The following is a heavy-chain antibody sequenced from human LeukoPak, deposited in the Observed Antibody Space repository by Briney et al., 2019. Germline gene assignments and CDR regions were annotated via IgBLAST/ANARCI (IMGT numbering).Heavy chain of an antibody. D-gene: IGHD3-22*01. CDR2: ISYDGSNK. V-gene: IGHV3-30*18. CDR1: GFTFSSYW. Sequence: GGSLRLSCAASGFTFSSYWMSWVRQAPGKGLEWVAVISYDGSNKYYADSVKGRFTISRDNSKNTLYLQMNSLRAEDTAVYYCAKMGVTMIVVVPLDAFDIWGQGTMVTVSS. J-gene: IGHJ3*02. CDR3: AKMGVTMIVVVPLDAFDI.